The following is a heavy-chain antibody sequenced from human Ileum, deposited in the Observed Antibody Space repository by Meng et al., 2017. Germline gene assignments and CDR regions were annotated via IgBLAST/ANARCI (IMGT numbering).Heavy chain of an antibody. CDR1: GGSISSGDYY. D-gene: IGHD3-22*01. J-gene: IGHJ4*02. CDR2: IYYSGTT. CDR3: ARLSGGYCFDTSGPDY. V-gene: IGHV4-30-4*01. Sequence: QVQLQESGPGLVKPSQTLSLTCTVSGGSISSGDYYWSWIRQPPGKGLEWIGYIYYSGTTYYNPSLKSRVTISVDTSKNQFSLRLSSVTAADTAVYYCARLSGGYCFDTSGPDYWGQGTLVTVSS.